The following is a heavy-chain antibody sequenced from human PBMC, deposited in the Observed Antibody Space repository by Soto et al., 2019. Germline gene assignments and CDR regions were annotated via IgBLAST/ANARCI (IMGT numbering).Heavy chain of an antibody. CDR1: GYTFTSYY. V-gene: IGHV1-46*03. D-gene: IGHD5-18*01. J-gene: IGHJ4*02. CDR2: INPSGGST. CDR3: ARRLSGYSYGYTFDY. Sequence: ASVKVSCKASGYTFTSYYMHWVRQAPGQGLEWMGIINPSGGSTSYAQKFQGRVTMTRDTSTSTVYMELSSLRSEDTAVYYCARRLSGYSYGYTFDYWGQGTLVNVSS.